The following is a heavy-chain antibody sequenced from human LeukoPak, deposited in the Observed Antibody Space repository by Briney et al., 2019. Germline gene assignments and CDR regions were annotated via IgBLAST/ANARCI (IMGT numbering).Heavy chain of an antibody. CDR3: ATQQCSGGSCYFRAIWFDP. Sequence: PSVTLSLTCTVSGGSISSSSYYWGWIRQPPGKGLEWIASMYHSGNTYYNPSLGSRVTVSVDTSKNQFSLKLNSVTAADTAVYYCATQQCSGGSCYFRAIWFDPWGQGTLVTVSS. CDR2: MYHSGNT. J-gene: IGHJ5*02. D-gene: IGHD2-15*01. CDR1: GGSISSSSYY. V-gene: IGHV4-39*01.